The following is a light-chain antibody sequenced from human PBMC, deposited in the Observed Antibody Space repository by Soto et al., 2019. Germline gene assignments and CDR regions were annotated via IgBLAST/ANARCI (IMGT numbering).Light chain of an antibody. CDR1: QNVDTY. V-gene: IGKV1-5*03. CDR2: KAS. Sequence: DIQMTQSPSALSANVGDRVIITCRASQNVDTYLAWYQQKPGTAPKLLIYKASRLESGVPSRFSGSGSGTEFTLTINSLQPDDFAIYYCQQYKSYYPYTFGKGTKLEIK. J-gene: IGKJ2*01. CDR3: QQYKSYYPYT.